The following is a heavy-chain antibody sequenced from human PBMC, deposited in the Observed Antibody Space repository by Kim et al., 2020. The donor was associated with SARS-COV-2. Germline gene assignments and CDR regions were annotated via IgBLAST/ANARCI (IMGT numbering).Heavy chain of an antibody. V-gene: IGHV4-34*01. Sequence: SETLSLTCAVYGGSFSGYYWSWIRQPPGKGLEWIGEINHSGSTNYNPSLKSRVTISVDTSKNQFSLKLSSVTAADTAVYYCARRTTFLDYWGQGTLVTVS. CDR3: ARRTTFLDY. CDR2: INHSGST. J-gene: IGHJ4*02. CDR1: GGSFSGYY. D-gene: IGHD3-16*01.